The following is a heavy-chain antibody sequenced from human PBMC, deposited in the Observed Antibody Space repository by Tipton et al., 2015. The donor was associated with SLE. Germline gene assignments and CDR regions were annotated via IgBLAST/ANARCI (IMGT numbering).Heavy chain of an antibody. CDR2: IYSSGST. CDR3: ARGDSKLSSLDC. Sequence: TLSLTCTVSGGSISSYYWSWIRQPPGKGLEWIGYIYSSGSTNYNPSLKSRVIISVDTSKNQFSLRLSSVTAADTALYYCARGDSKLSSLDCWGQGTLVTVSS. V-gene: IGHV4-59*01. D-gene: IGHD6-13*01. CDR1: GGSISSYY. J-gene: IGHJ4*02.